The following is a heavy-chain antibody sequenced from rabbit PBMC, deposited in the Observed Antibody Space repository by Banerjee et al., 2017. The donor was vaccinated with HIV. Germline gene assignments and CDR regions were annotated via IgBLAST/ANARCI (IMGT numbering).Heavy chain of an antibody. CDR3: ARDAGGDGYSNDL. D-gene: IGHD7-1*01. Sequence: QEQLEESGGGLVKPEGSLKLSCTASGFDLSSYYVMCWVRQAPGKGLEWIGCTDAGSGTTYYANWAKGRFTISKTSSTTVTLQMTSLTAADTATYFCARDAGGDGYSNDLWGPGTLVTVS. J-gene: IGHJ4*01. V-gene: IGHV1S45*01. CDR1: GFDLSSYYV. CDR2: TDAGSGTT.